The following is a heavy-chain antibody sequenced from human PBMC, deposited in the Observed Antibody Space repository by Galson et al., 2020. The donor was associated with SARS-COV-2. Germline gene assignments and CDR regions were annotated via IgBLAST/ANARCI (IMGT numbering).Heavy chain of an antibody. Sequence: GGSLRLSCAASGLSVSNDHMSWVRQAPGKGPEWVSVINSIANTYYADSVKGRFTISRDNSRNTLFLQMNSLKAEDTAIYYCAGDRPHRYWGQGALVTVSS. V-gene: IGHV3-53*01. CDR3: AGDRPHRY. D-gene: IGHD6-6*01. J-gene: IGHJ4*02. CDR1: GLSVSNDH. CDR2: INSIANT.